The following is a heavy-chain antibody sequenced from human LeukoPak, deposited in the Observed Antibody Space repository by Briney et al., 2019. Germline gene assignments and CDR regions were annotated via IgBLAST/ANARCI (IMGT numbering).Heavy chain of an antibody. J-gene: IGHJ5*02. CDR3: AKPTVTTGGPNLFDP. CDR2: IRYDGSNK. V-gene: IGHV3-30*02. D-gene: IGHD4-17*01. Sequence: PGGSLRLSCAASGFTFSSYGMHWVRQAPGKGLEWVAFIRYDGSNKYYADSVKGRFTISRDNSKNTLYLQMNSLRAEDTAVYYCAKPTVTTGGPNLFDPGGQGTLVTVS. CDR1: GFTFSSYG.